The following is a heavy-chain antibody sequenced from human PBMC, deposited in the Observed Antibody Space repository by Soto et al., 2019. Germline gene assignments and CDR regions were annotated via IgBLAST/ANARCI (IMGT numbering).Heavy chain of an antibody. CDR3: ASPRNYDFWSGYSTYYGMDV. J-gene: IGHJ6*02. D-gene: IGHD3-3*01. CDR1: GGSISSSSYY. Sequence: SETLSLTCTVSGGSISSSSYYWGWIRQPPGKGLEWIGSIYYSGSTYYNPSLKSRVTISVDTSKNQFSLKLSSVTAADTAVYYCASPRNYDFWSGYSTYYGMDVWGQGTTVT. CDR2: IYYSGST. V-gene: IGHV4-39*01.